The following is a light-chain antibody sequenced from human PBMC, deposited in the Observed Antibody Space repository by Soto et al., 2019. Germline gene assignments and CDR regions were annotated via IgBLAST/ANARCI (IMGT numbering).Light chain of an antibody. V-gene: IGKV1-5*01. CDR2: DAS. J-gene: IGKJ4*01. CDR1: QSIDSW. Sequence: DILLTQSPSTLSASVGDRVTISCRASQSIDSWLAWYQQKPGKAPKLLMYDASSLESGVSSRFSGSGSGTEFTLIISSLQPDDFATYYCQQYKTSLLTFGGGTKVDI. CDR3: QQYKTSLLT.